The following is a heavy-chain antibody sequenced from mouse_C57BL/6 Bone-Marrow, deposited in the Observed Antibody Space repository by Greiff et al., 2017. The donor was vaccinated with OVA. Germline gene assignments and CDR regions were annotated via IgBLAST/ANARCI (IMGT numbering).Heavy chain of an antibody. CDR1: GFTFSDAW. CDR2: IRNKANNHAT. V-gene: IGHV6-6*01. J-gene: IGHJ3*01. D-gene: IGHD2-5*01. Sequence: EVKLEESGGGLVQPGGSMKLSCAASGFTFSDAWMDWVRQSPEKGLEWVAEIRNKANNHATYYAESVKGRFTISRDDSKSSVYLQMNSLRAEDTGIYYCTRLYSNYVPWFAYWGQGTLVTVSA. CDR3: TRLYSNYVPWFAY.